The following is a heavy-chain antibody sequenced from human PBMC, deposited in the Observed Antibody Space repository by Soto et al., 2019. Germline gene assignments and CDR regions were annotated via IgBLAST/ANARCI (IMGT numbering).Heavy chain of an antibody. CDR2: ISYDGSNK. Sequence: QVQLVDSGGGVVQPGRSLRLSCAASGFTFSSYGMHWVRQAPGKGLEWVAVISYDGSNKYYADSVKGRFTNSRDNSKDTQYRQMNSLGAEDTAVYYCAKRRGSYYLYSNPKYYGMDVWGHGTTVTVSS. D-gene: IGHD1-26*01. CDR1: GFTFSSYG. V-gene: IGHV3-30*18. J-gene: IGHJ6*02. CDR3: AKRRGSYYLYSNPKYYGMDV.